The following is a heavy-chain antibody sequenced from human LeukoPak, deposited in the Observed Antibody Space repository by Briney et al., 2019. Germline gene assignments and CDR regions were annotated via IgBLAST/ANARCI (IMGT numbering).Heavy chain of an antibody. Sequence: SVKVSCKASGDTFSNHPINWVRQAPGQGLEWLGMIIPIFNSLKYAQKFQGRLTITADKATTTAYLELSSLESDDTAIYYCASTYDSSGYWRYAFDIWGQGTMVTVSS. J-gene: IGHJ3*02. CDR1: GDTFSNHP. V-gene: IGHV1-69*06. CDR3: ASTYDSSGYWRYAFDI. D-gene: IGHD3-22*01. CDR2: IIPIFNSL.